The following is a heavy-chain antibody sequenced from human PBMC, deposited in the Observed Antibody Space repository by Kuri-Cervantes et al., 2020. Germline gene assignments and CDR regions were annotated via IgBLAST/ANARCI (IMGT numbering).Heavy chain of an antibody. V-gene: IGHV3-30-3*01. D-gene: IGHD3-10*01. CDR1: GFTFSSYA. J-gene: IGHJ6*02. CDR2: ISYDGSNK. Sequence: GKSLKISCAASGFTFSSYAMHWVRQAPGKGLEWVAVISYDGSNKYYADSVKGRFTISRDNSKNTLYLQMNSLRAEDTAVYYCARDPSRNYYGSGSYYNAVQYYYYCGMDVWGQGTTVTVSS. CDR3: ARDPSRNYYGSGSYYNAVQYYYYCGMDV.